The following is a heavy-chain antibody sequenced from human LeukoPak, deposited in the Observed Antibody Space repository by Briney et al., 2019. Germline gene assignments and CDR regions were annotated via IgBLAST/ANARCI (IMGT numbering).Heavy chain of an antibody. CDR3: ARAEDTSVRGVPYIFDY. CDR2: IYYSGST. J-gene: IGHJ4*02. Sequence: SETPSLTCTVSGDSISSYYWSWIRQPPGKGLEWIGYIYYSGSTNYNPSLKSRVTISVDTSKNQFSLKLSSVIAADTAVYYCARAEDTSVRGVPYIFDYWGQGTLVTVSS. CDR1: GDSISSYY. D-gene: IGHD3-10*01. V-gene: IGHV4-59*01.